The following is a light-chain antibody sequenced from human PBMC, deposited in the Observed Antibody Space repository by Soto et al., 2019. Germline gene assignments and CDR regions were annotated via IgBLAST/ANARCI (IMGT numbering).Light chain of an antibody. CDR3: QQYYSTPWT. Sequence: DSGMTQSPDSLAVSLGERATINCKSSQSVLYSSNNKNYLAWYQQKPGQPPKLLIYWASTRESGVPDRFSGSGSGTDFTLTISSLQAEDVAVYYCQQYYSTPWTFGQGTKVDI. J-gene: IGKJ1*01. V-gene: IGKV4-1*01. CDR1: QSVLYSSNNKNY. CDR2: WAS.